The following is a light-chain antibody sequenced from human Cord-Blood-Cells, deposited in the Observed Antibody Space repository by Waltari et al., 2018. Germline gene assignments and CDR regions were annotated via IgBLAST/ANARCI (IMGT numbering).Light chain of an antibody. Sequence: QSVLTQPPSVSAAPGQKVTISCSGSSPNIGNTYVSWYQQLPGTAPKLLIYENNKRPSGSPDRFSGSKSGTSATLGITGLQTGDEADYYCGTWDSSLSAGVVFGGGTKLTVL. CDR1: SPNIGNTY. J-gene: IGLJ2*01. V-gene: IGLV1-51*02. CDR2: ENN. CDR3: GTWDSSLSAGVV.